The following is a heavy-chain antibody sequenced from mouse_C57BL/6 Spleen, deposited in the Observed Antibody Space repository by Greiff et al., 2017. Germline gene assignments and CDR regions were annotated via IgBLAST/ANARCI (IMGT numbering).Heavy chain of an antibody. CDR3: ARGGTTVVDWYFDV. J-gene: IGHJ1*03. Sequence: VQLQQSGAELVRPGTSVKVSCKASGYAFTNYLIEWVKQRPGQGLEWIGVINPGSGGTNYNEKFKGKATLTADKSSSTAYMQLSSLTSEDSAVXFCARGGTTVVDWYFDVWGTGTTVTVSS. CDR2: INPGSGGT. D-gene: IGHD1-1*01. CDR1: GYAFTNYL. V-gene: IGHV1-54*01.